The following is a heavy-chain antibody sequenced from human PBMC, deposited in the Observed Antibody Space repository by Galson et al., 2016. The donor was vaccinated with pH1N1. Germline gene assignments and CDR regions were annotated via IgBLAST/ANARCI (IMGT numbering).Heavy chain of an antibody. CDR3: ARLPQGDSNNLIFNL. V-gene: IGHV5-51*03. J-gene: IGHJ2*01. D-gene: IGHD3-22*01. Sequence: QSGAEVTKPGESLKISCSGAGSRFSTYWIGWVRQMPGQGLEWMAIIYPNTSDTKYNPSFEGQATISADKSVTTAFLQWSSLEASDTAMYYCARLPQGDSNNLIFNLWGRGTQVTVSS. CDR2: IYPNTSDT. CDR1: GSRFSTYW.